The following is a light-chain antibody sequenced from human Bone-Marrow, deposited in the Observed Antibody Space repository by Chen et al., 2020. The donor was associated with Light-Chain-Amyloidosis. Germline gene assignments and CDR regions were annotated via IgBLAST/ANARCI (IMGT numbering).Light chain of an antibody. Sequence: EIVFTQSPAPLSLSPGERATLSCRASQSVSSYLAWYQQKPGQAPRLLIYDASNRATGIPARFSGSGSGTDFTLTISSLEPEDFAVYYCQQRSNWYTFGQGTKLEIK. V-gene: IGKV3-11*01. J-gene: IGKJ2*01. CDR1: QSVSSY. CDR3: QQRSNWYT. CDR2: DAS.